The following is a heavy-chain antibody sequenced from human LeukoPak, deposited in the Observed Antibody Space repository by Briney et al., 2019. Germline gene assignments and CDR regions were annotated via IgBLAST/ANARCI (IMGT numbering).Heavy chain of an antibody. D-gene: IGHD1-26*01. Sequence: PSETLSLTCAVSGGSISSSNWWSWVRQPPGKGLEWIGEINHSGSTNYNPSLKSRVTISVDTSKNQFSLKLSSVTAADTAVYYCARVRRGSYRTFDYWGQGTLVTVSS. CDR2: INHSGST. CDR1: GGSISSSNW. J-gene: IGHJ4*02. CDR3: ARVRRGSYRTFDY. V-gene: IGHV4-4*02.